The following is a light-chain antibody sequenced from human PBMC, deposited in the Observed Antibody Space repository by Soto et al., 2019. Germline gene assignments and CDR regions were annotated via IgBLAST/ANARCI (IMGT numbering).Light chain of an antibody. Sequence: IQMTPPPSTLPGPVGTQLTIPSRASQTISSWLAWYQQKPGKAPKLLIYKASTLKSGVPSRFSGSGSGTEFTLTISSLQPDDFATYYCQHYNSYSEAFGQGTKVDI. CDR1: QTISSW. V-gene: IGKV1-5*03. J-gene: IGKJ1*01. CDR3: QHYNSYSEA. CDR2: KAS.